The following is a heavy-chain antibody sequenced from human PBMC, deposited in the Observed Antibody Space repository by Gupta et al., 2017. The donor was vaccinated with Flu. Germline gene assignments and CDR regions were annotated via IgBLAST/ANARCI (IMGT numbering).Heavy chain of an antibody. Sequence: QVQLVQSGAEVKKPGSSVKVSCKASGGTFSSYTISWVRQAPGQGLEWMGRIIPILGIANYAQKFQGRVTITADKSTSTAYMELSSLRSEDTAVYYCARGPFEVTDYYYGMDVWGQGTTVTVSS. J-gene: IGHJ6*02. CDR3: ARGPFEVTDYYYGMDV. CDR2: IIPILGIA. D-gene: IGHD4-11*01. V-gene: IGHV1-69*02. CDR1: GGTFSSYT.